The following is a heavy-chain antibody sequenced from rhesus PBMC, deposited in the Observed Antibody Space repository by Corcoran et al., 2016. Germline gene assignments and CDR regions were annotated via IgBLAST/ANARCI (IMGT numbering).Heavy chain of an antibody. Sequence: QVQLQESGPGLVKPSETLSLTCAVSGGSISGHNWNWFSQPPGKGLDWIGYIGGSRGSTHTNSTRKTRGTIATGTSKNPFSLNLISVAAADTAVYYCARAAAGFYYAFDVWGQGLRVTVSS. CDR2: IGGSRGST. CDR1: GGSISGHN. V-gene: IGHV4S5*01. J-gene: IGHJ3*01. D-gene: IGHD2-27*01. CDR3: ARAAAGFYYAFDV.